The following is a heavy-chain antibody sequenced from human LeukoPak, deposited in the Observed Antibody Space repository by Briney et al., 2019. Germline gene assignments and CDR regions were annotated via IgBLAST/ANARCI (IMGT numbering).Heavy chain of an antibody. CDR1: GGSISSSGYY. V-gene: IGHV4-39*07. Sequence: SETLSLTCTVSGGSISSSGYYWGWIRQPPGKGLEWIGSMYYSGSTYHNPSLKSRVSITVDTSKNQFSLKLTSVTAADTAVYYCARAPWWGEQWMVTSWFDSWGQGTLVTVSS. CDR3: ARAPWWGEQWMVTSWFDS. J-gene: IGHJ5*01. D-gene: IGHD6-19*01. CDR2: MYYSGST.